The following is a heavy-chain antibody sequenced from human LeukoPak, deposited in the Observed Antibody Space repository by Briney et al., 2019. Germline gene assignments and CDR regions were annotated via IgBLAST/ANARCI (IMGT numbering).Heavy chain of an antibody. CDR2: ISFSGAST. CDR1: GFTFSTYA. V-gene: IGHV3-23*01. Sequence: GGSLRLSCAASGFTFSTYAMNWVRQAPGKGLEWVSAISFSGASTYYADSVKGRFTISRDNSKKTLYLQMNNLRAEDTAVYYCANPHLASRYCSGGSCYVLAYWGQGTLVTVSS. D-gene: IGHD2-15*01. J-gene: IGHJ4*02. CDR3: ANPHLASRYCSGGSCYVLAY.